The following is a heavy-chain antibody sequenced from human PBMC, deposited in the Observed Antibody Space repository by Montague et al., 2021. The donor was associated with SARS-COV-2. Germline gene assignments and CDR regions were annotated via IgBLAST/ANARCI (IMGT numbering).Heavy chain of an antibody. V-gene: IGHV2-70*01. CDR2: IDWDEDQ. Sequence: PALVKPTQTLTLTCTFSGFSLNTSGMCVSWIRQPPGKALEWLALIDWDEDQYYSTSLKTRLTISKDTSKNQVVLTMTSMDPIDTATYYCARSYGDYRDSYFDYWGQGTLVTVPS. D-gene: IGHD4-17*01. J-gene: IGHJ4*02. CDR3: ARSYGDYRDSYFDY. CDR1: GFSLNTSGMC.